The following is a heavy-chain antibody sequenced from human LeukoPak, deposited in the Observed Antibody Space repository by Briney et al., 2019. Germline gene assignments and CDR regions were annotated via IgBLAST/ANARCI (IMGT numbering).Heavy chain of an antibody. J-gene: IGHJ4*02. Sequence: MASETLSLTSTVSGGSISSSSYYWGWIRRPPGKGLEWIGSIYYSGSTYYNPSLKSQVTISVDTSKNQFSLKLSSVTAADTAVYYCARTGPGTKQQYFDYWGQGTLVTVSS. CDR1: GGSISSSSYY. CDR2: IYYSGST. D-gene: IGHD1-14*01. CDR3: ARTGPGTKQQYFDY. V-gene: IGHV4-39*01.